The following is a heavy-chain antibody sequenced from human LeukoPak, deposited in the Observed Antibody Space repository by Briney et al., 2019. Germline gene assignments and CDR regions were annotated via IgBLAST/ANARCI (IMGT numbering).Heavy chain of an antibody. J-gene: IGHJ6*02. Sequence: PGGSLRLSCTASGFTFGGYAVSWFRQAPGKGLEWVGFIRSNAYGGTTECAASVKGRFTISRDDSKNIAYLQMNSLKTEDTAVYYCTRAYYSSGFLHYYGMDVWGQGTTVTVSS. CDR2: IRSNAYGGTT. D-gene: IGHD3-22*01. CDR3: TRAYYSSGFLHYYGMDV. CDR1: GFTFGGYA. V-gene: IGHV3-49*03.